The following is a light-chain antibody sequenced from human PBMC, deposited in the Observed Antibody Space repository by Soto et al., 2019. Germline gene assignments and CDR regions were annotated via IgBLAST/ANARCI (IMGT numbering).Light chain of an antibody. V-gene: IGKV3-20*01. J-gene: IGKJ3*01. CDR3: QQYCSSPPWT. CDR1: QSVSSSY. Sequence: EIVLTQSPGTLSLSPGERATLSCRASQSVSSSYLAWYQQKPGQAPRLLIYGASSRATGIPDRFSGSGSGTDFTLTISRLEPEDFAMYYCQQYCSSPPWTFGPGTKVDIK. CDR2: GAS.